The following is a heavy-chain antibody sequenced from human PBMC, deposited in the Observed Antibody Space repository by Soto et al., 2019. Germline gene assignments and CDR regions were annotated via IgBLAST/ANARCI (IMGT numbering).Heavy chain of an antibody. V-gene: IGHV3-7*01. CDR1: GFTFSNYW. J-gene: IGHJ4*02. D-gene: IGHD6-19*01. CDR3: ERDHINGSKFDY. Sequence: GGSLRLSCAASGFTFSNYWMSWVRQAPGKGLEWVANIKQDGSQNYYVDSVKGRFTTSRDNTKNSFYLQMNSLRAEDTAVYYSERDHINGSKFDYWGRGTLVTVS. CDR2: IKQDGSQN.